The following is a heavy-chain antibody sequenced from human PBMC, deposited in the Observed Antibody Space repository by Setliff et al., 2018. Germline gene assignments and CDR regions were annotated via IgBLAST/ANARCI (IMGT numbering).Heavy chain of an antibody. J-gene: IGHJ4*02. V-gene: IGHV4-34*01. CDR2: INHSGTT. CDR1: GVSFSDYY. CDR3: RFWSGYYNNDY. D-gene: IGHD3-3*01. Sequence: SETLSLTCTVYGVSFSDYYWGWVRQSPGKGLDWIGEINHSGTTNYDPSLEGRISISVDTSKRQFSLKLSSVTAADMAVYYCRFWSGYYNNDYRGQGTLVTVSS.